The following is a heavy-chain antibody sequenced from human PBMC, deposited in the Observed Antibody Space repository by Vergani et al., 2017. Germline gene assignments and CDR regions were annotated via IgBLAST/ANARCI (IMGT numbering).Heavy chain of an antibody. Sequence: EVQLVESGGGLVQPGGSLRLSCAASGFTVSSSYMSWVRQAPGKGLEWVSVIYRDGTTYYVESVKGRFTISRHNSKNTLYLQMNSLRVEDTAVYYCSRGHASSQDWGQGTLVTVSS. CDR3: SRGHASSQD. D-gene: IGHD6-6*01. CDR1: GFTVSSSY. J-gene: IGHJ4*02. CDR2: IYRDGTT. V-gene: IGHV3-53*04.